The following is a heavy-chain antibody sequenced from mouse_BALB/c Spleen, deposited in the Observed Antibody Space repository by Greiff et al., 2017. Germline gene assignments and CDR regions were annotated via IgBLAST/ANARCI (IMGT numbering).Heavy chain of an antibody. CDR2: IYYSGTI. Sequence: DVQLQESGPGLVKPSQTVSLTCTVTGISITTGNYRWSWIRQFPGNKLEWIGYIYYSGTITYNPSLTSRTTITRDTSKNQFFLEMNSLTAEDTATYYCAREGVYYGYAMDYWGQGTSVTVSS. D-gene: IGHD2-1*01. J-gene: IGHJ4*01. CDR3: AREGVYYGYAMDY. CDR1: GISITTGNYR. V-gene: IGHV3-5*02.